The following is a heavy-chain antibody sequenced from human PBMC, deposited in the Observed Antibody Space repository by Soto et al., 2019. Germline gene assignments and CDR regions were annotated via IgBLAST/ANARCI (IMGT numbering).Heavy chain of an antibody. D-gene: IGHD6-13*01. J-gene: IGHJ4*02. Sequence: QVHLVESGGGLVKPGGSLRLSCAASGFTLSDYYMSWVRQAPGKGLEWIAYISSSSRTIYYADSVRGRFTISRDNAGNSLLLQMNSLRAEDTALYYCARNSEHFDYWGQGTLVTVSS. V-gene: IGHV3-11*01. CDR3: ARNSEHFDY. CDR1: GFTLSDYY. CDR2: ISSSSRTI.